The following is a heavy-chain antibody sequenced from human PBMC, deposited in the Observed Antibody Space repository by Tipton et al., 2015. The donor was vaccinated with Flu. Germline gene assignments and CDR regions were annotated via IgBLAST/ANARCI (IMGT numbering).Heavy chain of an antibody. CDR2: INHSGST. CDR1: GGSFRGYY. J-gene: IGHJ3*02. D-gene: IGHD2-21*02. CDR3: ATHCVGVCSHAFDI. Sequence: TLSLTCAVYGGSFRGYYWSWIRQPPGKGLEWIGEINHSGSTNYNPSLKSRVTISVDTSKNQFSLKLSSVTAADTAVYYCATHCVGVCSHAFDIWGQGTMVTVSS. V-gene: IGHV4-34*01.